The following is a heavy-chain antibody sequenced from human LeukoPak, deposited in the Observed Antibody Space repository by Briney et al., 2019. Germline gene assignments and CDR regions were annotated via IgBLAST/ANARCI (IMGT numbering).Heavy chain of an antibody. CDR2: IWYDGSNK. CDR3: ARGGYSYGYSPTYYFDY. CDR1: GFTFSNYW. D-gene: IGHD5-18*01. V-gene: IGHV3-33*08. J-gene: IGHJ4*02. Sequence: GGSLRLSCGASGFTFSNYWMSWVRQAPGKGLEWVAVIWYDGSNKYYADSVKGRFTISRDNSKNTLYLQMNSLRAEDTAVYYCARGGYSYGYSPTYYFDYWGQGTLVTVSS.